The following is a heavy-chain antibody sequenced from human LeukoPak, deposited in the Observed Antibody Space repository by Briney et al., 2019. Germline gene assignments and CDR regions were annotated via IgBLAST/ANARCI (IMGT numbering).Heavy chain of an antibody. CDR3: ARSIYYGSGSYYHFDY. D-gene: IGHD3-10*01. CDR1: GGSISSYY. Sequence: SETLSLTCTVSGGSISSYYWSWIRQPPGKGLEWIGYFYDSGSTNNNPSLKSRVTISVDTSKNQFSLKLSSVTAADTAVYYCARSIYYGSGSYYHFDYWGQGTLVTVSS. V-gene: IGHV4-59*08. J-gene: IGHJ4*02. CDR2: FYDSGST.